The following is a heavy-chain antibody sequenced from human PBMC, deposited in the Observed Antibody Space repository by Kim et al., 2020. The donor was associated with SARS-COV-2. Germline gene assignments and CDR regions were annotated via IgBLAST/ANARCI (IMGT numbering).Heavy chain of an antibody. V-gene: IGHV3-30*04. CDR2: ISNDGSNI. CDR3: QGAEVAVDYHYGM. Sequence: GGSLRLSCAASGFIFSTYTMHWVRQAPGKGLEWVAAISNDGSNIYYADSAKGRFTISRDNAKNTLYLQLNSLRAEDTAVYYCQGAEVAVDYHYGM. D-gene: IGHD2-15*01. CDR1: GFIFSTYT. J-gene: IGHJ6*01.